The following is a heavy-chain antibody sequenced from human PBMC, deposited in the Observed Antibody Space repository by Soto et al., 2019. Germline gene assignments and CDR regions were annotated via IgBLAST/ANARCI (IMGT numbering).Heavy chain of an antibody. CDR2: IWYNGINQ. CDR3: ARARYGSSGPVDY. Sequence: QVQLVESGGGVVQPGRSLRLSCSASGFTFSTYSMNWIRQAPGKGLEWVAVIWYNGINQYYADSVKGRFTISRDDSRSTVFLQMDSLRADDTAIYYCARARYGSSGPVDYWGQGTLVTVSS. V-gene: IGHV3-33*01. J-gene: IGHJ4*02. D-gene: IGHD6-19*01. CDR1: GFTFSTYS.